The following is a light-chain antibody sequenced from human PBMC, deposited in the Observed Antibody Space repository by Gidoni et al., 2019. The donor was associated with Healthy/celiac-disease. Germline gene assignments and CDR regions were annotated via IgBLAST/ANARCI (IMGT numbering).Light chain of an antibody. CDR3: QAWDSSNVV. CDR2: QDS. V-gene: IGLV3-1*01. Sequence: SYELTQPPSVSVSPGQTASITCSGDKSGDKYACWYQQKPGQSHVLVIYQDSKRPSGIPERFSGSNSGNTATLTISGTQAMDEADYYCQAWDSSNVVFGGGTKLTVL. J-gene: IGLJ2*01. CDR1: KSGDKY.